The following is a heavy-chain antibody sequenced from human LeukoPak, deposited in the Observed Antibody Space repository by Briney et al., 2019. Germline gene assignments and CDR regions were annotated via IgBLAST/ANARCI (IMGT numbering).Heavy chain of an antibody. CDR2: INSDGSST. CDR3: ARGTQTSGWYVLMSYFDY. V-gene: IGHV3-74*01. D-gene: IGHD6-13*01. J-gene: IGHJ4*02. Sequence: GGSLRLSCAASGFTFSSYWMHWVRQAPGKGLVWVSRINSDGSSTSYADSVKGRFTISRDNAKNTLYLQMNSLRAEDTAVYYCARGTQTSGWYVLMSYFDYWAQEPLGTVSP. CDR1: GFTFSSYW.